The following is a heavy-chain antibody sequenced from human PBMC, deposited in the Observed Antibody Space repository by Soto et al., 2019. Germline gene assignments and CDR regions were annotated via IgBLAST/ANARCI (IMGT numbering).Heavy chain of an antibody. CDR3: AREANYPNWFDP. CDR1: GFTFSSYS. V-gene: IGHV3-21*01. Sequence: EVQLVESGGGLVKPGGSLRLSGAASGFTFSSYSMNWVPQPQGKGLEWVSSISSSSSYIYYADSVKGRFTISRDNAKNSLYLQMNSLRAEDTAVYYCAREANYPNWFDPWGQGTLVTVSS. D-gene: IGHD1-7*01. J-gene: IGHJ5*02. CDR2: ISSSSSYI.